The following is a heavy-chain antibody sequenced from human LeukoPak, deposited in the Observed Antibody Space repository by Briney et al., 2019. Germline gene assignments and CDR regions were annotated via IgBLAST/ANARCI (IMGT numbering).Heavy chain of an antibody. CDR2: IDPSGGST. J-gene: IGHJ4*02. D-gene: IGHD5-24*01. CDR1: GYTFTNYY. Sequence: ASVKVSCKACGYTFTNYYIHWVRQAPGHGLEWMGIIDPSGGSTSYAQKFQGRVTMTRDTSTSTVYMELSSRRSEDTAVYYCARGKDGYNLYWGQGTLVTVSS. V-gene: IGHV1-46*01. CDR3: ARGKDGYNLY.